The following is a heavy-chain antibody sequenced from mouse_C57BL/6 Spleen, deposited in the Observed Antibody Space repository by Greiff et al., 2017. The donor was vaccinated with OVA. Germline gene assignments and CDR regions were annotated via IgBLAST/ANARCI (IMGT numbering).Heavy chain of an antibody. V-gene: IGHV3-6*01. J-gene: IGHJ1*03. Sequence: VQLQQSGPGLVKPSQSLSLTCSVTGYSITSGYYWNWIRQFPGNKLEWMGYISYDGSNNYNPSLKNRISITRDTSKNQFFLKLNSVTTEDTATYYCARGLLRSWYFDVWGTGTTVTVSS. CDR1: GYSITSGYY. CDR2: ISYDGSN. D-gene: IGHD1-1*01. CDR3: ARGLLRSWYFDV.